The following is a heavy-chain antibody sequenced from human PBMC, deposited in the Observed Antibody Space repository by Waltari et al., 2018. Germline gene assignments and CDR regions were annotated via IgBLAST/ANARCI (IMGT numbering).Heavy chain of an antibody. CDR1: GFNFSRYS. CDR2: ISSSSIYI. CDR3: ARVGYSSGNDY. D-gene: IGHD6-19*01. V-gene: IGHV3-21*01. Sequence: EVQLVESGGGLVKPGGSLRLSCAASGFNFSRYSMNGVRQAPGKGLEWVSSISSSSIYIYYADSVKGRFTISRDNAKNSLYLQMNSLRAEDTAVYYCARVGYSSGNDYWGQGTLVTVSS. J-gene: IGHJ4*02.